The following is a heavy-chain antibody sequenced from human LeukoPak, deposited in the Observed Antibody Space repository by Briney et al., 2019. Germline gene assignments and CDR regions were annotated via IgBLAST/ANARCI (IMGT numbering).Heavy chain of an antibody. CDR3: ARSRYYYDSSGYYFDY. V-gene: IGHV3-7*01. Sequence: GGSLRLSCAASGFTFSSYSMSWVRQAPGKGLEWVANIKQDGSEKYYVDSVKGRFTISRDNAKSSLYLQMNSLRAEDTAVYYCARSRYYYDSSGYYFDYWGQGTLVTVSS. CDR1: GFTFSSYS. J-gene: IGHJ4*02. CDR2: IKQDGSEK. D-gene: IGHD3-22*01.